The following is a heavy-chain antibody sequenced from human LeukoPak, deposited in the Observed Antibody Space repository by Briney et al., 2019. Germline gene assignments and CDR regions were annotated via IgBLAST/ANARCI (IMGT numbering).Heavy chain of an antibody. Sequence: ASVKVSCKASGYTFTGYYMHWVRQAPGQGLEWMGWINPNSGGTNYAQKFQGRVTMTRDTSISTAYMELSRLRSDDKAVYYCARVVTNSYNWFDPWGQGTLVTVSS. J-gene: IGHJ5*02. V-gene: IGHV1-2*02. CDR3: ARVVTNSYNWFDP. CDR1: GYTFTGYY. D-gene: IGHD1-26*01. CDR2: INPNSGGT.